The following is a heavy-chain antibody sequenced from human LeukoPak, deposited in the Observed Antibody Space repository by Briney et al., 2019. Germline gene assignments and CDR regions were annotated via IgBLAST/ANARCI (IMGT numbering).Heavy chain of an antibody. D-gene: IGHD6-19*01. V-gene: IGHV1-2*02. CDR3: ASQGAVKEKDYYYYGMDV. Sequence: ASVKVSCKASGYTFTSYYMHWVRQAPGQGLEWMGIINPSGGSTNYAQKFQGRVTMTRDTSISTAYMELSRLRSDDTAVYYCASQGAVKEKDYYYYGMDVWGQGTTVTVSS. J-gene: IGHJ6*02. CDR2: INPSGGST. CDR1: GYTFTSYY.